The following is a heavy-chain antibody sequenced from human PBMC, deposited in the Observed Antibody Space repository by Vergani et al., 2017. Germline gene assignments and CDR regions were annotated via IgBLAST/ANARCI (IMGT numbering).Heavy chain of an antibody. CDR3: ARQSGILTGGYYGMDV. D-gene: IGHD3-9*01. CDR1: GYSFTSYW. CDR2: IDPSDSYT. J-gene: IGHJ6*02. V-gene: IGHV5-10-1*01. Sequence: EVQLVQSGAEVKKPGESLRISCTGSGYSFTSYWISWVRQMPGKGLGWMGRIDPSDSYTNYSSSFQGHVTISADKSIRTPYLPWSDLKASDTAMYYCARQSGILTGGYYGMDVWGQGTTVTVSS.